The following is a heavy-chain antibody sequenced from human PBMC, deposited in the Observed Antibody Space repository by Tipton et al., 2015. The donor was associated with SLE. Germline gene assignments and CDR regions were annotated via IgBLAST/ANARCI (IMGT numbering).Heavy chain of an antibody. J-gene: IGHJ3*02. V-gene: IGHV3-7*01. CDR1: GFTFSTYW. Sequence: GSLRLSCAASGFTFSTYWMTWVRQAPGKGLEWVANIKQDGSEKYYVDSVKGRFTISRENAKNSMYLQMNSLRAEDTAVYYCARDQYGDYGQDAFDIWGQGTMITVSS. CDR3: ARDQYGDYGQDAFDI. CDR2: IKQDGSEK. D-gene: IGHD4-17*01.